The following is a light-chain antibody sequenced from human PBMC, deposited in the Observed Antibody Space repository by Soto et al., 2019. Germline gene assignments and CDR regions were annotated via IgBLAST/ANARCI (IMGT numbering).Light chain of an antibody. CDR2: EVS. Sequence: LTQPASVSGSPGQSITISCTGTSSDVGGYKYVSWYQQLPGKAPKLIIYEVSYRPSGVSNRFSGSKSGNTASLTISGLQADDEATYYCASYTASTTPYVFGPGTKVTVL. J-gene: IGLJ1*01. CDR1: SSDVGGYKY. V-gene: IGLV2-14*01. CDR3: ASYTASTTPYV.